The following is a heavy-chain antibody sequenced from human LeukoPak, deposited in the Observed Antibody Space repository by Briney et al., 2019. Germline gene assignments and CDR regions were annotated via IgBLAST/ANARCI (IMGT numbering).Heavy chain of an antibody. CDR1: GGSFSGYY. Sequence: SETLSLTCAVYGGSFSGYYWSWIRQPPGKGLEWIGEINHSGSTNYNPSLKSRVTMSVDTSKNQFSLKLSSVTAADTAVYYCARDLPIAARHGRFDPWGQGTLVTVSS. J-gene: IGHJ5*02. CDR3: ARDLPIAARHGRFDP. CDR2: INHSGST. V-gene: IGHV4-34*01. D-gene: IGHD6-6*01.